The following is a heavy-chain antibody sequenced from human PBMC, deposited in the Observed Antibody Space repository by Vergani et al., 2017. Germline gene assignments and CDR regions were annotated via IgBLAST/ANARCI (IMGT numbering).Heavy chain of an antibody. V-gene: IGHV3-30*15. CDR1: GFTFSNYA. CDR2: ISYDGSNK. J-gene: IGHJ6*02. D-gene: IGHD2-15*01. Sequence: QVQLVESGGGVVQPGRSLRLSCAASGFTFSNYAMHWVRQAPGKGLEWVAVISYDGSNKYYADSVKGRFTISRDNSKNTLYLQMSSLRAGDTAVYYCARSRAITVAATPYYDYGMDVWGQGTTVTVSS. CDR3: ARSRAITVAATPYYDYGMDV.